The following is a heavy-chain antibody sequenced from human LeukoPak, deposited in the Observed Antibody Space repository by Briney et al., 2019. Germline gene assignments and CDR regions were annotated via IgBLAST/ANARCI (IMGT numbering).Heavy chain of an antibody. CDR3: ARHGPTEDYYDSSGPRREIDY. V-gene: IGHV5-51*01. CDR1: GYSFTSYW. D-gene: IGHD3-22*01. CDR2: IYPGGSDT. J-gene: IGHJ4*02. Sequence: GESLKISCKGSGYSFTSYWIGWVRQMPGKGLEWMGIIYPGGSDTRYSPSFQGQVTISADKSISTAYLQWSSLKASDTAMYYCARHGPTEDYYDSSGPRREIDYWGQGTLVTVSS.